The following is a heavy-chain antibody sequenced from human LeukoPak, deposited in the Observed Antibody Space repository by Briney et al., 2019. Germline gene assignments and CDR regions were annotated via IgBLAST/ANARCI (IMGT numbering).Heavy chain of an antibody. J-gene: IGHJ3*02. Sequence: SVKVSRKASGGTFSSYAISWVRQAPGQGLEWMGRIIPIFGTANYAQKFQGRVTITTDESTSTAYMELSSLRSEDTAVYYCARDSNPYNWNGAWAFDIWGQGTMVTVSS. CDR1: GGTFSSYA. V-gene: IGHV1-69*05. D-gene: IGHD1-20*01. CDR3: ARDSNPYNWNGAWAFDI. CDR2: IIPIFGTA.